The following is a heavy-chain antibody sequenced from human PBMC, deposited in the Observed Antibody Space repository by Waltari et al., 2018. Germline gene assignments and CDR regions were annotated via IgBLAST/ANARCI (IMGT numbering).Heavy chain of an antibody. D-gene: IGHD1-1*01. Sequence: QLQLQESGPGLVKPSEPLSLTCTVSGGSISSSSYYWGWIRQHPGKGLEWIGSIYYSGSTYYNPSLKSRVTISGDTSKNQFSLKLSSVTAADTAVYYCATLGPLNCNYFDYWGQGTLVTVSS. V-gene: IGHV4-39*07. CDR2: IYYSGST. CDR3: ATLGPLNCNYFDY. J-gene: IGHJ4*02. CDR1: GGSISSSSYY.